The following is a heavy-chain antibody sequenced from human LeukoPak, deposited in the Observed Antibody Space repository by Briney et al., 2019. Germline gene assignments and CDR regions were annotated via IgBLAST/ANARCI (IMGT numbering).Heavy chain of an antibody. Sequence: PGGSLRLSCAASGFTFSTYGMSWVRQAPGKGLEWVSAISGSGGTTYYADSVKGRFTISRDNSKNTLYLQMNSLRAEDTAVYYCAKDGRDYYGSGSYYNGFDYWGQGTLVTVSS. J-gene: IGHJ4*02. CDR1: GFTFSTYG. D-gene: IGHD3-10*01. V-gene: IGHV3-23*01. CDR3: AKDGRDYYGSGSYYNGFDY. CDR2: ISGSGGTT.